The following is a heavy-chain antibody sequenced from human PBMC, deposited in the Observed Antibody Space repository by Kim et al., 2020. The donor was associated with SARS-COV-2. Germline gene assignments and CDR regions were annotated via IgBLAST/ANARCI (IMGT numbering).Heavy chain of an antibody. Sequence: SYSPSFQGQVTISADKSISTAYLQWSSLKASDTAMYYCARHSGRLGAGDYWGQGTLVTVSS. J-gene: IGHJ4*02. CDR3: ARHSGRLGAGDY. V-gene: IGHV5-51*01. D-gene: IGHD1-26*01.